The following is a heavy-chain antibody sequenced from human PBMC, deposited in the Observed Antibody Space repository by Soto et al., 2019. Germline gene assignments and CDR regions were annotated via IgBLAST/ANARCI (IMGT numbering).Heavy chain of an antibody. CDR1: LYTLTRYG. J-gene: IGHJ4*02. D-gene: IGHD3-16*02. Sequence: GASDPVPHQACLYTLTRYGISWLRQAPGQGLEWMGWISAHNGNTNDERKLQGRVTMTKNTSTSTDYMELRGLSSDDTGVEYCARVVVDMVTFGGVIVTGLDYWGQGTLVTVSS. V-gene: IGHV1-18*04. CDR3: ARVVVDMVTFGGVIVTGLDY. CDR2: ISAHNGNT.